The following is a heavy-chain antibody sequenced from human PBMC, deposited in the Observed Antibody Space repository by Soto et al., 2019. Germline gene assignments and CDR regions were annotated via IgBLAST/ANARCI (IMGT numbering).Heavy chain of an antibody. CDR3: ASMGYHYGSGSYPLDY. CDR2: MYNSGST. J-gene: IGHJ4*02. D-gene: IGHD3-10*01. V-gene: IGHV4-59*08. CDR1: GGSISSYY. Sequence: QVQLQESGPGLVKPSETLSLTCTVSGGSISSYYWTWIRQPPGKGLEWIGLMYNSGSTHYNPSLKSRVTISLDTSKNQCSLNLRSVTAADTAVYYCASMGYHYGSGSYPLDYWGQGTLVTVSS.